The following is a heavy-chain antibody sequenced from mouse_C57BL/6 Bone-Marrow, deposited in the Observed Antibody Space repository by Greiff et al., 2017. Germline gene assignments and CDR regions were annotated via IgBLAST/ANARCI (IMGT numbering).Heavy chain of an antibody. V-gene: IGHV6-6*01. Sequence: EVMLVESGGGLVQPGGSMKLSCAASGFTFSDAWMDWVRQSPEKGLEWVAEIRNKANTHATYYAESVKGRFTISRDDSKSSVYLQMNSLRAEDTGIYYCTSPYYYGSSPPWFAYWGQGTLVTVSA. CDR3: TSPYYYGSSPPWFAY. D-gene: IGHD1-1*01. J-gene: IGHJ3*01. CDR2: IRNKANTHAT. CDR1: GFTFSDAW.